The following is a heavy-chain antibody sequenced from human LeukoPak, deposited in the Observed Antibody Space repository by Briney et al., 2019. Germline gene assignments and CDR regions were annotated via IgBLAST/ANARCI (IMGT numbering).Heavy chain of an antibody. CDR2: ISDDGRSK. V-gene: IGHV3-30*18. J-gene: IGHJ4*02. CDR3: AKRPSDYGDYVSYFDY. CDR1: GFSYISYG. Sequence: AGGSLRLSCAASGFSYISYGMHWVRQAPGKGLAWVGVISDDGRSKDYADSVKGRFTISRDNSKDTLYLQMNSLRDEDTAVYYCAKRPSDYGDYVSYFDYWGQGTLVTVSS. D-gene: IGHD4-17*01.